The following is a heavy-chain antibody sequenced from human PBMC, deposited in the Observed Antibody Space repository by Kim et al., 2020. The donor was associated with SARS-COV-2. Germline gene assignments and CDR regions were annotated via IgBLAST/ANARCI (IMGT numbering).Heavy chain of an antibody. V-gene: IGHV3-30*18. CDR3: AKDLRQWLPTHTFDY. J-gene: IGHJ4*02. CDR1: GSTFSSYG. Sequence: GGSLRLSCAASGSTFSSYGMHWVRQAPGKGLEWVAVISYDGSNKYYADSVKGRFTISRDNSKNTLYLQMNSLRAEDTAVYYCAKDLRQWLPTHTFDYWGQGTLVTVSS. CDR2: ISYDGSNK. D-gene: IGHD6-19*01.